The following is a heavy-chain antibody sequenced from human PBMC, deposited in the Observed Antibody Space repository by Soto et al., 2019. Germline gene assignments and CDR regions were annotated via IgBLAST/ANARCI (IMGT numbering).Heavy chain of an antibody. J-gene: IGHJ4*02. CDR3: AKDIHPGRDTYHYGADY. CDR1: GFIVSNYG. Sequence: QVQLVESGGGVVQPGTSLTLSCSASGFIVSNYGMHWVRQAPGKGLEWVSIISYDGSRKHYIDSVKGRFTISRDNSKNTLDLQMNSLRADDTAVYYCAKDIHPGRDTYHYGADYWGQGTLVAVSS. CDR2: ISYDGSRK. V-gene: IGHV3-30*18. D-gene: IGHD5-12*01.